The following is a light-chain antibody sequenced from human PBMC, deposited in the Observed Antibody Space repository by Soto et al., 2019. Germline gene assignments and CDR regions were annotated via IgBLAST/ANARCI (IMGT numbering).Light chain of an antibody. J-gene: IGKJ1*01. V-gene: IGKV3-20*01. Sequence: VLSHSLGTLALSQGERATRSCRASQSVSSYLAWYQQKPGQAPRLLMYEASNRATGIPARFSGGGSGTDFTLTISRLEPEDFAVYYCQQYGNSPQTFGQGTKVDI. CDR1: QSVSSY. CDR3: QQYGNSPQT. CDR2: EAS.